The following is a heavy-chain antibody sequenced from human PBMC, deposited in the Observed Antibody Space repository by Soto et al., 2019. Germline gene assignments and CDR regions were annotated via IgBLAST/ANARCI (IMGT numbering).Heavy chain of an antibody. V-gene: IGHV4-31*03. Sequence: SETLSLTCTVSGGSIIGAGYYWNWIRQHPGKGLEWIGYIYYSGSTYYNASLKSRVSISVDTPKSQFSLKLSSVTAADTAMYYCARSNGPYFDYWGEGSLVTVSS. D-gene: IGHD2-8*01. CDR1: GGSIIGAGYY. CDR3: ARSNGPYFDY. CDR2: IYYSGST. J-gene: IGHJ4*02.